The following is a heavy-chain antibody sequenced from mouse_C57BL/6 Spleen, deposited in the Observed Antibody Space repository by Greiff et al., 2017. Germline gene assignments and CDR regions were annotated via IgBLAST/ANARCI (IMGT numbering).Heavy chain of an antibody. Sequence: DVQLVESEGGLVQPGSSMKLSCTASGFTFSDHYMAWVRQVPEKGLEWVANINYDGSSTYYLDSLKSRFIISRDNAKNILYLQMSSLKSEDTATYYCARVDDGYYGRIAYWGQGTLVTVSA. CDR1: GFTFSDHY. CDR3: ARVDDGYYGRIAY. CDR2: INYDGSST. V-gene: IGHV5-16*01. D-gene: IGHD2-3*01. J-gene: IGHJ3*01.